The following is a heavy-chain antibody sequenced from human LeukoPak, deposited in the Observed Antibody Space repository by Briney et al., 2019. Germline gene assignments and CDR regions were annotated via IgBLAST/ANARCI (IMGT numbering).Heavy chain of an antibody. CDR1: GFSFSNFW. Sequence: GGSLRLSCATSGFSFSNFWMSWVRQAPGRGLQWVASIHPEGNEKYHVESVKGRFIISRDNARNLLFLQMNGLRVEDTAVYYCARGDDFSGDYWGQGTLVTVSS. CDR3: ARGDDFSGDY. D-gene: IGHD1-1*01. J-gene: IGHJ4*02. V-gene: IGHV3-7*04. CDR2: IHPEGNEK.